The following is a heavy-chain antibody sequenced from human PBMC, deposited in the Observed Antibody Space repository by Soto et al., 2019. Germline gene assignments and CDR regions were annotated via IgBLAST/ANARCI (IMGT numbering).Heavy chain of an antibody. CDR1: GGSISSGGSS. D-gene: IGHD2-15*01. V-gene: IGHV4-30-2*01. CDR3: ARGQVVAAQH. Sequence: QLQLQESGSGLVKPSQTLSLTCAVSGGSISSGGSSWSWIRQPPGKGLEWIGYIYHSGSTYYNPSLQSGVTITADRSKNQFSLKLSSVTAADTAVYYCARGQVVAAQHWGQGTLVTVSS. CDR2: IYHSGST. J-gene: IGHJ4*02.